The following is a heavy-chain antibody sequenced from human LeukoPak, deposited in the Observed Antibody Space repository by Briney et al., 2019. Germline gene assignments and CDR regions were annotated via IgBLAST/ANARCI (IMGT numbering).Heavy chain of an antibody. CDR3: SRAPAETGAATGTFGY. Sequence: PGGSLRLSCAASGFTFSSYTMNWVRQAPGEGLEWVSSISSSSSYIHYADSVKGRFTISRDNAKNSLFLRMNSLRDEDTAMYFCSRAPAETGAATGTFGYWGQGTLVTVSS. CDR2: ISSSSSYI. V-gene: IGHV3-21*06. D-gene: IGHD1-1*01. J-gene: IGHJ4*02. CDR1: GFTFSSYT.